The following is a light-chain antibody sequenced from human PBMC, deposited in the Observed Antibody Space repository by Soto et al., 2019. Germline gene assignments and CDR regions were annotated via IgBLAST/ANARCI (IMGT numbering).Light chain of an antibody. J-gene: IGLJ1*01. V-gene: IGLV2-14*01. Sequence: QSVLTQPASVSGSPGQSITISCTGTSSDVGGYNYVSWYQQHPGKAPKLMIYEVSNRPSGVSNRSSGSKSGNTASLTISELQAEDEADYYCSSYTSSLSGSRVFGTGTKVTVL. CDR3: SSYTSSLSGSRV. CDR2: EVS. CDR1: SSDVGGYNY.